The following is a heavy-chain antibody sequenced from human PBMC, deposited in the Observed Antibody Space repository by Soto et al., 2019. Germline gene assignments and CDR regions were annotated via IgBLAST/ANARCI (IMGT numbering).Heavy chain of an antibody. CDR1: GYTFTSYA. J-gene: IGHJ5*02. D-gene: IGHD5-18*01. Sequence: ASVKVSCKASGYTFTSYAISWVRQAPGQGLEWMGWISAYNGNTHYAQKLQGRVIMTRDTSTSTVYMELSSLRSEDTAVYYCARVYPSDTRYGYVGNNWFDPWGQGTLVTISS. CDR2: ISAYNGNT. CDR3: ARVYPSDTRYGYVGNNWFDP. V-gene: IGHV1-18*01.